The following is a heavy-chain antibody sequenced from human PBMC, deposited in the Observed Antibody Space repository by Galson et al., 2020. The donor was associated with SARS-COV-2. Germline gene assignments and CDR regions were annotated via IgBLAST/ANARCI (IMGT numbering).Heavy chain of an antibody. Sequence: GESLKISCAVSGFTFKDFWMSWVRQAPGKGQEWVAKIRGDGRETNYVDSVKGRFSISRDNDMNSLFLQMNSLRVEDTATYYCTREGWQGGYWGQGTRVTVSS. V-gene: IGHV3-7*01. D-gene: IGHD6-19*01. CDR2: IRGDGRET. CDR3: TREGWQGGY. CDR1: GFTFKDFW. J-gene: IGHJ4*02.